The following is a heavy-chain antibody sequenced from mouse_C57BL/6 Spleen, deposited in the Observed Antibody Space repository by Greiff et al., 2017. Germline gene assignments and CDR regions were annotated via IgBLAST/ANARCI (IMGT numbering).Heavy chain of an antibody. V-gene: IGHV14-4*01. CDR1: GFNIKDDY. CDR3: TTDYGSSHYAMDY. J-gene: IGHJ4*01. Sequence: EVQLQQSGAELVRPGASVKLSCTASGFNIKDDYMHWVKQRPEQGLEWIGWIDPENGDTEYASKFQGKATITADTSSNTAYLQLSSLTSEDTAVYYCTTDYGSSHYAMDYSGQGTSVTVSS. D-gene: IGHD1-1*01. CDR2: IDPENGDT.